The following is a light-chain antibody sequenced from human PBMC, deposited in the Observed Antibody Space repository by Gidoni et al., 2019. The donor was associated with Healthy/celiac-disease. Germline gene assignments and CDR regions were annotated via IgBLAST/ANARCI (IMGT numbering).Light chain of an antibody. Sequence: QSSLTQPASVSGSPGQSITLSCTGTSSDGGVYNYVAWYQQHPGKAPKLMIYEVINRPSGVPDRCSGSKSGNTASQTISGRLAEDESDYYCSSYTSSLFGGGTKLTVL. CDR1: SSDGGVYNY. CDR3: SSYTSSL. V-gene: IGLV2-14*01. CDR2: EVI. J-gene: IGLJ2*01.